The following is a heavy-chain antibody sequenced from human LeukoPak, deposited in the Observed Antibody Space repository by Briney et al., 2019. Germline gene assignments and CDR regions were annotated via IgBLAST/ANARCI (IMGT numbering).Heavy chain of an antibody. V-gene: IGHV3-48*02. CDR2: SSSTI. CDR3: ASFSGYDFWSGYSIVPG. J-gene: IGHJ4*02. Sequence: SSSTIYYADSVNGPFTISRDNAKNSLYLQMNSLRDEDTAVYYCASFSGYDFWSGYSIVPGWGQGTLVTVSS. D-gene: IGHD3-3*01.